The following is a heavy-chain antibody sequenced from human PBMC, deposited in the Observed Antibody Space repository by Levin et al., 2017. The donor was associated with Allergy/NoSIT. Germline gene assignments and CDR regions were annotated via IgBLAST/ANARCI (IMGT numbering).Heavy chain of an antibody. CDR1: GFTFSCYW. Sequence: GESLKISCAASGFTFSCYWMSWVRQAPGKGLEWVANIKQDGSEKYYVDSVKGRFTISRDNAKNSLYLQMNSLRAEDTAVYYCARVSVGEEFDYWGQGTLVTVSS. J-gene: IGHJ4*02. CDR2: IKQDGSEK. CDR3: ARVSVGEEFDY. D-gene: IGHD2-2*01. V-gene: IGHV3-7*01.